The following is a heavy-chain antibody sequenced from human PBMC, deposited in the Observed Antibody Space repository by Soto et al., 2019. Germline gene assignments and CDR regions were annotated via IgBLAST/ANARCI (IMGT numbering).Heavy chain of an antibody. CDR2: ISAYNGNT. D-gene: IGHD2-2*01. Sequence: QVQLVQSGAEVKKPGASVKVSCKASGYTFTSYGISWVRQAPGQGLEWMGWISAYNGNTDYPQKLQGRVTMTTDTSPSTAYMELRSLRSDDTAVYYCAREGYCISTSCYASALDYWGQGTLVTVSS. CDR1: GYTFTSYG. V-gene: IGHV1-18*01. J-gene: IGHJ4*02. CDR3: AREGYCISTSCYASALDY.